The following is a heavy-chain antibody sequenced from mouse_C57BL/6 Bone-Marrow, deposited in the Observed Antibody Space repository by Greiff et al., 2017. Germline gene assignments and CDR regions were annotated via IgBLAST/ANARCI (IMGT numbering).Heavy chain of an antibody. CDR1: GFTFSSYA. D-gene: IGHD2-4*01. CDR2: ISDGGSYT. Sequence: EVKVVESGGGLVKPGGSLKLSCAASGFTFSSYAMSWVRQTPEKRLEWVATISDGGSYTYYPDNVKGRFTISRDNAKNNLYLQMSHLKSEDTAMYYCAREGLRGGFGGQGTTLTVSS. V-gene: IGHV5-4*01. CDR3: AREGLRGGF. J-gene: IGHJ2*01.